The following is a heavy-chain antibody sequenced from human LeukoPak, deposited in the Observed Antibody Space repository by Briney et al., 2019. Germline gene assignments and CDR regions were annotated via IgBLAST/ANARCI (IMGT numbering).Heavy chain of an antibody. CDR1: GGSISISSYY. CDR3: ASIPQPWTLPHS. Sequence: NPSETLSLTCTVSGGSISISSYYWGWIRQPPGKVLEWIGSSYYTGSTYYNPSLKTRVTKSVDTSKNQFSLTLSSLTAADTAVYYCASIPQPWTLPHSWGPGTLGTVSS. V-gene: IGHV4-39*01. J-gene: IGHJ4*02. CDR2: SYYTGST. D-gene: IGHD2-21*01.